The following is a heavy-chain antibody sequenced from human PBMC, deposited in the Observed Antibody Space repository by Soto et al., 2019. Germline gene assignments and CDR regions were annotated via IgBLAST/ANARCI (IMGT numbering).Heavy chain of an antibody. D-gene: IGHD4-17*01. CDR2: IDWDDDK. J-gene: IGHJ3*02. CDR3: ARTPDYHDAFDI. V-gene: IGHV2-70*04. Sequence: SGPTLVNPTQTLTLTCTFSGFSLSTSGTRVSWIRQPPGKALEWLARIDWDDDKFYSTSLKTRLTISKDTSKNQVVLTMTNMDPVDTATYYCARTPDYHDAFDIWGQGTMVTVSS. CDR1: GFSLSTSGTR.